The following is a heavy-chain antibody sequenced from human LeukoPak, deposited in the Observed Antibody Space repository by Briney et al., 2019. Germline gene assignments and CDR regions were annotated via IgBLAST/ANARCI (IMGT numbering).Heavy chain of an antibody. CDR3: ARDTPRYCSSTSCRIGDTYWFDP. CDR1: GGSVSSGSYY. Sequence: SETLSLTCTVSGGSVSSGSYYWSWIRQPPGKGLEWIGYIYYSGRPNYNPSLKSRVTISVDTSKNQFSLKPSSMTAADTAVYYCARDTPRYCSSTSCRIGDTYWFDPWGQGTLVTVSS. D-gene: IGHD2-2*01. J-gene: IGHJ5*02. V-gene: IGHV4-61*01. CDR2: IYYSGRP.